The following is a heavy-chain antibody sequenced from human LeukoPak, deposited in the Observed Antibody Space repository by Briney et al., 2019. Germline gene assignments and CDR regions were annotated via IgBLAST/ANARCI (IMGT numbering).Heavy chain of an antibody. CDR2: IYTSGST. D-gene: IGHD2-2*01. V-gene: IGHV4-61*02. Sequence: SQTLSLTCTVSGGSISSGSYYWSWIRQPAGKGLEWIGRIYTSGSTNYNPSLKSRVTISVDTSKNQFSLKLSSVTAADTAVCYCAGRGYCSSTSCYDYWGQGTLVTVSS. CDR1: GGSISSGSYY. CDR3: AGRGYCSSTSCYDY. J-gene: IGHJ4*02.